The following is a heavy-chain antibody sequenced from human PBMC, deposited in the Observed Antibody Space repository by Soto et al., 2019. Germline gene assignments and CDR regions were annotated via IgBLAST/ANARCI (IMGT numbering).Heavy chain of an antibody. Sequence: LSLTCTVSGDSISSYYWSWIRQPPGKTLEWIGYFSYTGSTIYNPSLKSRVTISVDTSKNQFSLKLSSVTAADTAVYYCARGVGSSGWCPDWGQGTLVTVSS. D-gene: IGHD6-19*01. CDR1: GDSISSYY. V-gene: IGHV4-59*01. J-gene: IGHJ1*01. CDR2: FSYTGST. CDR3: ARGVGSSGWCPD.